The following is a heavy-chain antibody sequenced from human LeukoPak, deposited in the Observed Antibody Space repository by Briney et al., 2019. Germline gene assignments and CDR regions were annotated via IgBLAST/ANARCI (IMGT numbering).Heavy chain of an antibody. CDR3: ARAEDLSSWYIPSFFDY. CDR2: FDPEDGET. CDR1: GYTLTELS. D-gene: IGHD6-13*01. V-gene: IGHV1-24*01. Sequence: GASVKVSCKVSGYTLTELSMHWVRQAPGKGLEWMGGFDPEDGETIYAQKFQGRVTMTEDMSTSTVYMELSSLRSEDTAVYYCARAEDLSSWYIPSFFDYWGQGTLVTVSS. J-gene: IGHJ4*02.